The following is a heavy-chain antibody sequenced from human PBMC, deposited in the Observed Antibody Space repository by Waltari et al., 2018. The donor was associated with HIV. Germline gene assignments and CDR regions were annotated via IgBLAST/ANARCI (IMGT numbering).Heavy chain of an antibody. CDR3: VRDVEWFQS. V-gene: IGHV4-39*07. Sequence: QLQLQDSGPRLVQTSDTLSLTCQVSGGFVQSSSYYWGWIRQPPGKGLEWIANIYYSGSAYYNPSLKSRVTISVDTSKNQFSLKLSSVTVADTAVYYCVRDVEWFQSWGQGTLVIVSS. D-gene: IGHD2-15*01. CDR2: IYYSGSA. J-gene: IGHJ5*01. CDR1: GGFVQSSSYY.